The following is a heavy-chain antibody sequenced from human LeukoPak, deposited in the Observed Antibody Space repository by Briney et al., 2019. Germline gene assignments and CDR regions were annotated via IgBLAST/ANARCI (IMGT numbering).Heavy chain of an antibody. D-gene: IGHD4-17*01. CDR3: ARDGHGVPLDY. J-gene: IGHJ4*02. Sequence: GGSLRLSCAASGFTFSNYAMSWVRQAPGKGLEWVAVISYDGTEKYYGDSVKGRFTISRDNSKNTLYLQMNSLRAEDTALYYCARDGHGVPLDYWGQGTLVTVS. CDR1: GFTFSNYA. CDR2: ISYDGTEK. V-gene: IGHV3-30*03.